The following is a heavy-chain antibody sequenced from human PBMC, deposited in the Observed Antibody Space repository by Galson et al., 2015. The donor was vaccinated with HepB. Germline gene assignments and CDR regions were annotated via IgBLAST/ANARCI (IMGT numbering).Heavy chain of an antibody. CDR3: ATSLATVSSFHLDN. Sequence: SVKVSCKASGYTFTDYYIYWVRLAPGQGLEWMGWIRPNGGGTNYAQKFQGRVTMTTDTSIRTAYMELSSLISDDTAVYYCATSLATVSSFHLDNWGQGTLVTVSS. CDR2: IRPNGGGT. V-gene: IGHV1-2*02. J-gene: IGHJ4*02. D-gene: IGHD6-6*01. CDR1: GYTFTDYY.